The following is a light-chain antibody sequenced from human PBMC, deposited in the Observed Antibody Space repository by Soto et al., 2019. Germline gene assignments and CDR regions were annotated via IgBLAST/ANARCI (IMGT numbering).Light chain of an antibody. CDR2: GSS. J-gene: IGKJ2*01. CDR3: QQTFHSPRT. CDR1: QSIISNF. Sequence: EIVLTQSPGTLSLSPGETASLSCWASQSIISNFLAWYQQRRGQPPRLLIYGSSRWASGIPARFTGSGSGTAFTLTIRRVEPEDSAVYYCQQTFHSPRTFGQGTRLE. V-gene: IGKV3-20*01.